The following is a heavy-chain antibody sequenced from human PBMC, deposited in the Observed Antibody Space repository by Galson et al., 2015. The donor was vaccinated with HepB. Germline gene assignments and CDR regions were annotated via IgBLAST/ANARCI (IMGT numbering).Heavy chain of an antibody. CDR2: IYWNDDK. V-gene: IGHV2-5*01. Sequence: PALVKPTQTLTLTCTFSGFSLRTSGVGVGGVRQPPGKALEWLALIYWNDDKRYSSSLKSRLTITKDTSKNQVVLTMTNMEPVDTATYYCAHRPDNFWSGYYERWFDPWGQGTLVTVSS. CDR3: AHRPDNFWSGYYERWFDP. J-gene: IGHJ5*02. D-gene: IGHD3-3*01. CDR1: GFSLRTSGVG.